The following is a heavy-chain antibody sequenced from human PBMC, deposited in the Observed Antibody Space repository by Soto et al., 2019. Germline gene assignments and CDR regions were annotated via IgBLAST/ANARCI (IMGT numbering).Heavy chain of an antibody. J-gene: IGHJ4*02. CDR3: ARGFWGNGGTLDF. V-gene: IGHV1-69*13. Sequence: ASVKVSCKGSGGTFSSYAISWVRQAPGQGLEWMGGIIPIFGTANYAQKFQGRVTITADESTSTAYMELSSLRSEDTAVYYCARGFWGNGGTLDFRGQGISLTVSS. CDR1: GGTFSSYA. CDR2: IIPIFGTA. D-gene: IGHD2-15*01.